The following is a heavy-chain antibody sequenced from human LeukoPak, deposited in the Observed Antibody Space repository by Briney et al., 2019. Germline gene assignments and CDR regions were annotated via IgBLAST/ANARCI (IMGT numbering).Heavy chain of an antibody. CDR3: ARGGYFFDY. J-gene: IGHJ4*02. Sequence: GGSLRLSCAASGFTLSSYPMIWVRQAPGKGLEWVSYISSSSSTIYYADSVKGRFTISRDNAKNSLYLQMNSLRAEDTAVYYCARGGYFFDYWGQGTLVTVSS. V-gene: IGHV3-48*04. CDR1: GFTLSSYP. CDR2: ISSSSSTI.